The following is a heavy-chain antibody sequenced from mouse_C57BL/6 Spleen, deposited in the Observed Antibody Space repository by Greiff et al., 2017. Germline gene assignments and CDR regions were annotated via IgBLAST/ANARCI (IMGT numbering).Heavy chain of an antibody. D-gene: IGHD1-1*01. CDR2: IDPENGDT. V-gene: IGHV14-4*01. CDR3: ASPISPVVAGAMDY. J-gene: IGHJ4*01. Sequence: VQLKQSGAELVRPGASVKLSCTASGFNIKDDYMHWVKQRPEQGLEWIGWIDPENGDTEYASKFQGKATITADTSSNTAYLQLSSLTSEDTAVYYCASPISPVVAGAMDYWGQGTSVTVSS. CDR1: GFNIKDDY.